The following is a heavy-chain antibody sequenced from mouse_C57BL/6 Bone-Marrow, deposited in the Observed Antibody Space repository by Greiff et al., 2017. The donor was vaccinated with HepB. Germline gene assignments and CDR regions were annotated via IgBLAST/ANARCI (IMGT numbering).Heavy chain of an antibody. CDR3: TTYDYLDY. Sequence: EVQLQQSGAELVRPGASVKLSCTASGFNIKDDYMHWVKQRPEQGLEWIGWIDPENGDTEYASKFQGKATITADTSSNTAYLQLSSLTSEDTAVYYCTTYDYLDYWGQGTTLTVSS. J-gene: IGHJ2*01. CDR1: GFNIKDDY. D-gene: IGHD2-4*01. V-gene: IGHV14-4*01. CDR2: IDPENGDT.